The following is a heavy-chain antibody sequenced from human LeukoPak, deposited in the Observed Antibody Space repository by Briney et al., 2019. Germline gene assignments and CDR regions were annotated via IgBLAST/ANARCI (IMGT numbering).Heavy chain of an antibody. Sequence: ASVKVSCKASGYTFSSYGFSWVRQAPGQGLEWMGWISAYNGNTNNAQKLQGRITMTTDTSTSTAYMELSSLRSEDTAVYYCARVWYSSGWYAFDIWGQGTMVTVSS. CDR2: ISAYNGNT. J-gene: IGHJ3*02. D-gene: IGHD6-19*01. V-gene: IGHV1-18*01. CDR3: ARVWYSSGWYAFDI. CDR1: GYTFSSYG.